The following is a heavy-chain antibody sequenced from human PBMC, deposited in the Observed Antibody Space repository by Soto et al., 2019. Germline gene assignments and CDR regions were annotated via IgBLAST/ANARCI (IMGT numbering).Heavy chain of an antibody. CDR3: AAARYYYDSSGYPYYFDY. V-gene: IGHV1-58*01. D-gene: IGHD3-22*01. CDR2: IVVGSGNT. Sequence: VKVSCKASAFTFTSSALQWVRQALGQRLEWIGWIVVGSGNTNYAQKFQERVTITRDMSTSTAYMELSSLRSEDTAVYYCAAARYYYDSSGYPYYFDYWGQGTLVTGSS. J-gene: IGHJ4*02. CDR1: AFTFTSSA.